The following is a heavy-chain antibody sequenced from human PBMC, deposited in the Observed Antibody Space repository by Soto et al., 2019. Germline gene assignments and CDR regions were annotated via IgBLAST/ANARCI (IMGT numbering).Heavy chain of an antibody. D-gene: IGHD2-21*02. Sequence: QVQLVESGGGVVQPGRSLRLSCAASGFTFSSYGMHWVRQAPGKGLEWVAVISYDGSNKYYADSVKGRFTISRDNSENALYLQMNSLRAEDTAVYYCAKDSRIVVVTAPYDYWGQGTLVTVSS. J-gene: IGHJ4*02. V-gene: IGHV3-30*18. CDR2: ISYDGSNK. CDR1: GFTFSSYG. CDR3: AKDSRIVVVTAPYDY.